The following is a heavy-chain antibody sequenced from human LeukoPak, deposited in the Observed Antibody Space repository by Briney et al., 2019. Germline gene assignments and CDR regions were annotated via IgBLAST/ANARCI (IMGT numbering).Heavy chain of an antibody. CDR1: EFTFSSYS. Sequence: GGSPRLSCAASEFTFSSYSMNWVRQAPGKGLEWVSSIGSSSTSIYYAGSVKGRFTISRDNAKNSLYLQMNSLRAEDSAVYYCARARGVVVPAAKARRGNWFDPWGQGTLVTVSS. CDR2: IGSSSTSI. CDR3: ARARGVVVPAAKARRGNWFDP. D-gene: IGHD2-2*01. V-gene: IGHV3-21*01. J-gene: IGHJ5*02.